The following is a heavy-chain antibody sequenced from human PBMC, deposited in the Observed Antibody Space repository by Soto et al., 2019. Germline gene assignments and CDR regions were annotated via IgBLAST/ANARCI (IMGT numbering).Heavy chain of an antibody. CDR3: ENGYGGQLMDV. D-gene: IGHD5-18*01. Sequence: QVQLVQSGAEVKKPGSSVKVSCKASGGTFSSYTISWVRQAPGQGLEWMGRIIPILGIANYAQKFQGRVTITADKSTSTAYMELSSLRSEDTAVYYCENGYGGQLMDVWGQGTTVTVSS. CDR2: IIPILGIA. V-gene: IGHV1-69*02. J-gene: IGHJ6*02. CDR1: GGTFSSYT.